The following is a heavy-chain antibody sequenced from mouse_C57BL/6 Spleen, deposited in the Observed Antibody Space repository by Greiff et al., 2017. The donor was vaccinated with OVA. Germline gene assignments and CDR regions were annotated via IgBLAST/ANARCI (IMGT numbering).Heavy chain of an antibody. V-gene: IGHV2-2*01. CDR3: ARMDYDYDMDY. CDR2: IWSGGST. Sequence: VQLQQSGPGLVQPSQSLSITCTVSGFSLTSYGVHWVRQSPGKGLEWLGVIWSGGSTDYNAAFISRLSISKDNSKSQVFFKMNSLQADDTAIYYCARMDYDYDMDYWGQGTSVTVSS. CDR1: GFSLTSYG. J-gene: IGHJ4*01. D-gene: IGHD2-4*01.